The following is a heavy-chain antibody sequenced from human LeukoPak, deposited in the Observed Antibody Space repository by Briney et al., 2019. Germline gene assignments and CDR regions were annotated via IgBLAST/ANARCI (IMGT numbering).Heavy chain of an antibody. CDR1: GFTFSDYY. D-gene: IGHD3-16*01. V-gene: IGHV3-11*04. J-gene: IGHJ6*03. Sequence: GGSLRLSCAASGFTFSDYYMSWIRQAPGKGLEWVSYISSSGSTIYYADSVKGRFTISRDNAKNSLYLQMNSLRAEDTAVYYCAREAGGFETQNYYYYMDVWGKGTTVTVSS. CDR3: AREAGGFETQNYYYYMDV. CDR2: ISSSGSTI.